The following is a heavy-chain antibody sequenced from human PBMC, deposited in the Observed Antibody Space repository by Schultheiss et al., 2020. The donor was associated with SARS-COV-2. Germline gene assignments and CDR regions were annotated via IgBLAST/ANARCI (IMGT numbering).Heavy chain of an antibody. J-gene: IGHJ4*02. CDR3: ARRGYSYGLFDY. Sequence: ASVKVSCKASGYTFTNFYMHWVRQAPGQGLEWMGIINPSGDITSYAQKFQGRVTMTRDTSTSTVYMELSSLTSEDTAVYYCARRGYSYGLFDYWGQGTLVTVSS. CDR2: INPSGDIT. V-gene: IGHV1-46*01. D-gene: IGHD5-18*01. CDR1: GYTFTNFY.